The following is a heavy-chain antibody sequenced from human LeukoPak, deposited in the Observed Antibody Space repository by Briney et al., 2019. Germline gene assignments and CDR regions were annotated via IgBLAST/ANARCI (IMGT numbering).Heavy chain of an antibody. CDR1: GYTITDYY. V-gene: IGHV1-2*02. D-gene: IGHD2-2*01. CDR2: INPNSGGT. J-gene: IGHJ4*02. CDR3: AREGASGGSCLDY. Sequence: APVKVSCKASGYTITDYYIHWVRQAPGQGLEWMGWINPNSGGTNYAQKFQGRVTMTSDTSISTAYMELTRLRSDDTAVYYCAREGASGGSCLDYWGQGTLVTVSS.